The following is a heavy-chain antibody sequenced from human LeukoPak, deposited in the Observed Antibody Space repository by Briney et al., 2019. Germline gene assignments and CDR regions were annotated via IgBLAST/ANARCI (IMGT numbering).Heavy chain of an antibody. Sequence: GGSLRLSCAASGFTFRNFAMHWVRQAPGKGLEWVAVISYDGTSKYYADSVKGRFTISRDNSKSTLLLQMNSLRAEDTAVYYCAKDQNAYYYDGSGYPQDYWGQGTLVTVSS. CDR2: ISYDGTSK. V-gene: IGHV3-30*18. CDR3: AKDQNAYYYDGSGYPQDY. CDR1: GFTFRNFA. D-gene: IGHD3-22*01. J-gene: IGHJ4*02.